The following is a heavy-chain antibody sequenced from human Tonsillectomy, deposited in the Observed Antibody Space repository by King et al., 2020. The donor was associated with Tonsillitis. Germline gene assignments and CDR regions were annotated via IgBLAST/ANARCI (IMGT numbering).Heavy chain of an antibody. Sequence: QLVQSGAEVKKPGASVKVSCKASGYTFTGYYMHWVRQAPGQGLEWMGRINSNSGGTNYAQKFQGRVTMTRDTYIRTAYMELSSLRSDDTAVYYCARGGSVKEWHLYYWGQGTLVTVSS. J-gene: IGHJ4*02. D-gene: IGHD2-8*01. CDR2: INSNSGGT. V-gene: IGHV1-2*06. CDR1: GYTFTGYY. CDR3: ARGGSVKEWHLYY.